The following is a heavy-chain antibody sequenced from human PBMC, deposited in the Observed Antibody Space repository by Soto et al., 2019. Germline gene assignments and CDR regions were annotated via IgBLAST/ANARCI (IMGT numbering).Heavy chain of an antibody. CDR3: AITPGDCSGGSCSLLDY. V-gene: IGHV3-23*01. J-gene: IGHJ4*02. CDR2: ISGSGGST. CDR1: GFTFSSYA. D-gene: IGHD2-15*01. Sequence: GGSLRLSCAASGFTFSSYAMSWVRQAPGKGLEWVSAISGSGGSTYYADSVKGRFTISRDNSKNTLYLQMNSLRAEDTAVYYCAITPGDCSGGSCSLLDYWGQGTLVTVSS.